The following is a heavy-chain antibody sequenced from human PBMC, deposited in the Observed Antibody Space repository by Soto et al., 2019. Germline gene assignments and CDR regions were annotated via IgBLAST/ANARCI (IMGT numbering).Heavy chain of an antibody. CDR3: ASGIITMYAPPPYSFDN. CDR1: ERTFTSTP. J-gene: IGHJ3*02. CDR2: IIPIFGTA. D-gene: IGHD3-10*02. V-gene: IGHV1-69*01. Sequence: GFCAACERTFTSTPSTCWRRAPRPLLEWMGGIIPIFGTANYAQKFQGRVTITADESTSTAYMELSSLRSEDTAVYYWASGIITMYAPPPYSFDNWGQGTMVTLSS.